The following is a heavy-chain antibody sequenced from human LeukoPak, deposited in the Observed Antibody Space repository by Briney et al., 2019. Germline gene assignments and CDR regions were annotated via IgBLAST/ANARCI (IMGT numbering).Heavy chain of an antibody. CDR1: GFTFSSYG. V-gene: IGHV3-33*01. D-gene: IGHD2-2*01. J-gene: IGHJ6*02. CDR2: IWYDGSNK. CDR3: ARGASPYCSSTSCHGEDYYYGMDV. Sequence: GRSLRLSCAASGFTFSSYGMHWVRQAPGKGLEWVAVIWYDGSNKYYADSVKGRFTISRDNSKNTLYLQMNSLRAEDTAVYYCARGASPYCSSTSCHGEDYYYGMDVWGQGTTVTVSS.